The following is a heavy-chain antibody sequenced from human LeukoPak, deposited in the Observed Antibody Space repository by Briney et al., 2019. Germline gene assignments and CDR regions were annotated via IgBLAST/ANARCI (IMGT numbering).Heavy chain of an antibody. CDR2: IYYSGST. J-gene: IGHJ5*02. D-gene: IGHD2-2*01. CDR3: ARCPNTAYCTSTSCPPEIWSDP. CDR1: GGSISSYY. V-gene: IGHV4-59*01. Sequence: PSETLSLTCTVSGGSISSYYWSWIRQPPGKGLEWIGYIYYSGSTNYNPSLKSRVTISVDTSKNQFSLKLSSVTASDTAVYYCARCPNTAYCTSTSCPPEIWSDPWGHGTLVTVSS.